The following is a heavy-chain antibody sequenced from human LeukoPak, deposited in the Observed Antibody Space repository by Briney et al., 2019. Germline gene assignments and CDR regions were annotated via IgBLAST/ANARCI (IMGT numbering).Heavy chain of an antibody. D-gene: IGHD1-26*01. CDR2: ISYDGNDK. Sequence: PGGSLRLSCAASGFTFNSYGMHWVRQAPGKGLEWVAVISYDGNDKFYRDSVKGRFTISRDNSKNTLYLQMNSLRAEDTAVYYCAKDRAEWELLESGVGAFDYWGQGTLVTVSS. CDR3: AKDRAEWELLESGVGAFDY. CDR1: GFTFNSYG. J-gene: IGHJ4*02. V-gene: IGHV3-30*18.